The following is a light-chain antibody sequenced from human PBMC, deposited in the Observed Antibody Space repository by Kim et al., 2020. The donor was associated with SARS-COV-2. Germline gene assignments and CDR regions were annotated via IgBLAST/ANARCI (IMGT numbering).Light chain of an antibody. CDR2: DVS. J-gene: IGLJ2*01. CDR1: SSDVGGYNY. V-gene: IGLV2-14*04. CDR3: SSYTSSSTYVV. Sequence: SITISCTRTSSDVGGYNYASWYQQHPGKAPNLMIYDVSKRPSGVSNPFSGSKSGNTASLTISGRQAEDEDDYYCSSYTSSSTYVVFGGGTQLTVL.